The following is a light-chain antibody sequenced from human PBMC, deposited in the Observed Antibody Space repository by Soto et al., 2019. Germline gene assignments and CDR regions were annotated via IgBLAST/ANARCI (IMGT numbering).Light chain of an antibody. Sequence: IVLTQSPGTLSLSPGERATLSCRASQSVSSSYLAWYQQKPGQAPRLLLYDASSRATGIPDRFSGSGSGTDFTLTISRLEPEDFAVYYCQQAGSSPPKYTWGQGTKLEIK. J-gene: IGKJ2*01. V-gene: IGKV3-20*01. CDR2: DAS. CDR1: QSVSSSY. CDR3: QQAGSSPPKYT.